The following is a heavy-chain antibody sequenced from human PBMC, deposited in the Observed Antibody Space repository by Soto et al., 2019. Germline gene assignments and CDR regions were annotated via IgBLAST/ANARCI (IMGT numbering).Heavy chain of an antibody. D-gene: IGHD3-16*01. V-gene: IGHV3-30*19. CDR1: GFTFRSYV. J-gene: IGHJ1*01. Sequence: QVQLVGSGGGVVQPGPSLRVSCVGSGFTFRSYVIHWVRQAPGKGLEWVALTSYDGSDKYYGDSVRGRFTISRDNSRNTLDLQMDSLRREDTALCYRARWGTTGGLDVWGQGTLVSVSS. CDR2: TSYDGSDK. CDR3: ARWGTTGGLDV.